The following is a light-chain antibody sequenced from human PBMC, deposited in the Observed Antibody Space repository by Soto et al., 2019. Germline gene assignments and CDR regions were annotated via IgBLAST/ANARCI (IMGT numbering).Light chain of an antibody. CDR1: SSNIGSKT. CDR3: AAWDDSLNGVV. Sequence: QSVLTQPPSASGTPGQRVTISCSGSSSNIGSKTVNWYHQIPGTAPKLLIYSNSQRPSGVPDRFSGSKSDTAASLAISGLQSEDEANYYCAAWDDSLNGVVFGGGTKLTVL. CDR2: SNS. J-gene: IGLJ2*01. V-gene: IGLV1-44*01.